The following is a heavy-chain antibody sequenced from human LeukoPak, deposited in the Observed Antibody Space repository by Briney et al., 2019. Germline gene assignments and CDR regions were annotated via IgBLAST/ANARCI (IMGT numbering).Heavy chain of an antibody. CDR3: ARDRGGRGLDY. CDR2: ISSTGNYI. J-gene: IGHJ4*02. Sequence: GGSLRLSCAASGFTFSSSGMNWVRQAPGKGLEWVSSISSTGNYIYYTESMKGRFTISRDNAKNSLFLQMNSLRAEDTAVYYCARDRGGRGLDYWGQGTPVTVSS. CDR1: GFTFSSSG. V-gene: IGHV3-21*06. D-gene: IGHD4-23*01.